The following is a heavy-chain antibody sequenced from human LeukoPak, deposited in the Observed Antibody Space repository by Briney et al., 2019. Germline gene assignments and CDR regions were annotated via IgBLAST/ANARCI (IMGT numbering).Heavy chain of an antibody. V-gene: IGHV3-7*01. CDR1: GLTFSSYW. D-gene: IGHD1-1*01. CDR3: ARERPFDP. Sequence: GGSLRLSCAASGLTFSSYWMSWVRQAPGKGLEWVANIKQDGSEKYYVDSVKGRFTISRDNAKNSLYLQMNSLRAEDTAVYYCARERPFDPWGQGTLVTVSS. J-gene: IGHJ5*02. CDR2: IKQDGSEK.